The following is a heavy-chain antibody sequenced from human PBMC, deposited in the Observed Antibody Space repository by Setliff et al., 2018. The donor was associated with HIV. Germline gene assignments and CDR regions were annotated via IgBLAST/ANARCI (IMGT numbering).Heavy chain of an antibody. D-gene: IGHD6-13*01. Sequence: GESLKISCKGSGYSFTNYWIAWVRQVPGKGLEWMGIIYPVDSETRYSPSFQGQVTISADKSISTAYLQWSSLKASDTAMYYCARSGTGYSSSWDVPDFDYWGQGTLVTVSS. CDR3: ARSGTGYSSSWDVPDFDY. J-gene: IGHJ4*02. CDR2: IYPVDSET. CDR1: GYSFTNYW. V-gene: IGHV5-51*01.